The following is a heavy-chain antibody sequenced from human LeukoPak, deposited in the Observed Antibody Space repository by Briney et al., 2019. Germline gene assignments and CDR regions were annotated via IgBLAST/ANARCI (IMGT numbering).Heavy chain of an antibody. Sequence: SETLSLTCTVSGGSISSSSYYWGWIRQPPGKGLEWIGSIYYSGSTYYNPSLKSRVTISVDTSKNQFSLKLSSVTAADTAVYYCARWSWLRASFDYWGQGTLVTVSS. J-gene: IGHJ4*02. CDR3: ARWSWLRASFDY. CDR1: GGSISSSSYY. D-gene: IGHD5-12*01. CDR2: IYYSGST. V-gene: IGHV4-39*01.